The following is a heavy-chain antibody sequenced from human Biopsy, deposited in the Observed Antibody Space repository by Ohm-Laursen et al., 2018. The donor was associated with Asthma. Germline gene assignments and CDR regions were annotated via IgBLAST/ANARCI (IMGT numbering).Heavy chain of an antibody. D-gene: IGHD5-24*01. J-gene: IGHJ4*02. CDR3: ARVKDGYNFDY. CDR1: GGSISSGGYS. Sequence: TLSLTCSLSGGSISSGGYSWSWIRQPPGKGLEWIGYIYHSGSTYYNPSLKSRVTISVDRSKNHFSLKLSSVTAADTAVYYCARVKDGYNFDYWGQGTLVTVSS. CDR2: IYHSGST. V-gene: IGHV4-30-2*01.